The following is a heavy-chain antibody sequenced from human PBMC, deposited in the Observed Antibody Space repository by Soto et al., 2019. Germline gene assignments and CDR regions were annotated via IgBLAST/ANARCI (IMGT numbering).Heavy chain of an antibody. V-gene: IGHV1-46*01. D-gene: IGHD1-1*01. CDR3: AREGTGTTYYYYYYGMDV. J-gene: IGHJ6*02. Sequence: VSVKVCSKASGYTFTSSYRRWARQAPGKGLEWMGIINPSGGSTSYAQKFQGRVTMTRDTSTSTVYMELSSLRSEDTAVYYCAREGTGTTYYYYYYGMDVWGQGTTVTVSS. CDR2: INPSGGST. CDR1: GYTFTSSY.